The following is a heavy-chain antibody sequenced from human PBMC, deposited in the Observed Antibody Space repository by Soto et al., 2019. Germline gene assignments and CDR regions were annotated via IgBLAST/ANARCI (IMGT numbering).Heavy chain of an antibody. CDR2: IYYSGST. D-gene: IGHD2-15*01. CDR1: GGSIRSYY. CDR3: ARGTEQFQILWPFALSWLDS. J-gene: IGHJ4*02. Sequence: PSETLSLTCTVSGGSIRSYYWSWIRRPPGKGLEWIGYIYYSGSTNYNPSLKSRVTISLDTSKSHFSLSLSSVTAADTAVYFCARGTEQFQILWPFALSWLDSWSQGTLVTVSS. V-gene: IGHV4-59*12.